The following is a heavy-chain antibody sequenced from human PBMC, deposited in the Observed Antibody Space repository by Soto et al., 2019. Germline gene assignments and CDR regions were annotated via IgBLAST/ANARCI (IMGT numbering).Heavy chain of an antibody. CDR3: ARIGSSLRCFVDH. CDR2: IYYSGRT. J-gene: IGHJ4*02. D-gene: IGHD2-2*01. CDR1: GGSISSSSYY. Sequence: SETLSLTCTVSGGSISSSSYYWGWIRQPPGKGLEWIGSIYYSGRTYYSPSHKSRVTISVDTSQNQISLKLSSVTAADTALYYWARIGSSLRCFVDHWGQGTLVTVAS. V-gene: IGHV4-39*01.